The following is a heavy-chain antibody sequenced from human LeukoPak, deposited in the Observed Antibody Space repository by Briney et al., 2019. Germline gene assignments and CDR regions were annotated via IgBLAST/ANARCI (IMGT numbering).Heavy chain of an antibody. D-gene: IGHD3-22*01. CDR2: IVVGSGNT. V-gene: IGHV1-58*01. CDR3: AASPDYYDSSGYSYYFDY. CDR1: GFTFTSSA. Sequence: GTSVKVSCKASGFTFTSSAVQWVRQARGQRLEWIGWIVVGSGNTNYAQKFQERVTITRDMSTSTAYIELSSLRSEDTAVYYCAASPDYYDSSGYSYYFDYWGQGTLVTVSS. J-gene: IGHJ4*02.